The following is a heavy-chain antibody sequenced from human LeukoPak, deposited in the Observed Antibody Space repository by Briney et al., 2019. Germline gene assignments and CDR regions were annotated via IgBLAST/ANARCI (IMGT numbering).Heavy chain of an antibody. D-gene: IGHD5-18*01. V-gene: IGHV1-2*02. CDR1: GYTFTGYY. J-gene: IGHJ4*02. Sequence: ASVKVSCKASGYTFTGYYMHWVRQAPGQGLEWMGWINPNSGGTNYAQKFQGRVTMTRDTSISTAYMELSRLRSDDTAVYYCARDXPRXYXXGFHYWGQGTXVTVSS. CDR2: INPNSGGT. CDR3: ARDXPRXYXXGFHY.